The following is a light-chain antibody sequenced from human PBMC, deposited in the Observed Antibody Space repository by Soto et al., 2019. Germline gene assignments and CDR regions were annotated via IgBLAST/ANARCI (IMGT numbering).Light chain of an antibody. J-gene: IGKJ1*01. V-gene: IGKV3-15*01. CDR3: QQYNDWPRT. CDR1: QSISTN. CDR2: GAS. Sequence: EIVMTQSPAILSVSPGERVTLSCRASQSISTNLAWYQQKPGQAPRLLIYGASTRATGIPARFSGSGSGTEFTVTISSLQSEDFAVYYCQQYNDWPRTFGHGTKVEI.